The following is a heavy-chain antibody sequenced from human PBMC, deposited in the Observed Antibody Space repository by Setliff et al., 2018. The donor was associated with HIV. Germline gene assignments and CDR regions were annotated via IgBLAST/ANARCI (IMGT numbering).Heavy chain of an antibody. CDR1: GYTFTSYY. CDR2: INPSGGST. CDR3: ARVSSTSCYGEPCRRTPRDYYYYYYMDV. Sequence: ASVKVSCKASGYTFTSYYMHWVRQAPGQGLEWMGIINPSGGSTSYAQKFQGRVTMTRDTSTSTVYMELSSLRSEDTAVYYCARVSSTSCYGEPCRRTPRDYYYYYYMDVWGKGTTVTVSS. D-gene: IGHD2-2*01. J-gene: IGHJ6*03. V-gene: IGHV1-46*01.